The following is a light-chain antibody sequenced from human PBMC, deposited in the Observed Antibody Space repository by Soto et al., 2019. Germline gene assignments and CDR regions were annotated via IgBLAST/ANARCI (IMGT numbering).Light chain of an antibody. CDR1: SSDVGGYNY. CDR2: DVI. J-gene: IGLJ2*01. V-gene: IGLV2-14*03. Sequence: QSALTQPASVSGSPGQSITISCTGTSSDVGGYNYVSWYQHHPGKAPKLMIYDVINRPSGVSNRFSGSKSGNTASLTISGLQAEDEADYYCSSYTSSSTLVLFGGGTKLTVL. CDR3: SSYTSSSTLVL.